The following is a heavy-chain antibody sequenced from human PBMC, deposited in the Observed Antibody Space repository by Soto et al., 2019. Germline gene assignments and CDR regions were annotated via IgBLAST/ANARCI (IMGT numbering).Heavy chain of an antibody. CDR3: ARGVDSWSRYLF. Sequence: SETLSLTCTVSGGSITSRFYNWGWIRQPPGKGLEWIASVYYSGSTYYNPSLKSRVTISADTSTNSFSLKLTSVTAADTGVYYCARGVDSWSRYLFWGQGTPVTVSS. CDR2: VYYSGST. CDR1: GGSITSRFYN. J-gene: IGHJ4*02. V-gene: IGHV4-39*02. D-gene: IGHD3-3*01.